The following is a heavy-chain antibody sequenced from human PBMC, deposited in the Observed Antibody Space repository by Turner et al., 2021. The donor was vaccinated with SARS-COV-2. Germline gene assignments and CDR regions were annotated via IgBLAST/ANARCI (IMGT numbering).Heavy chain of an antibody. CDR1: AGSLKSYY. CDR3: AREYYYGSQSDAFDI. CDR2: ILYSGTT. J-gene: IGHJ3*02. D-gene: IGHD3-10*01. V-gene: IGHV4-4*07. Sequence: QVRLLELGPALVTPSETLSLTVHVSAGSLKSYYWIWIRQSAGKGLEWIGRILYSGTTNYNPSLKSRVTMSLDTSRHQFALKLGSVTAPDTAMYYCAREYYYGSQSDAFDIWGQGTMVTVSS.